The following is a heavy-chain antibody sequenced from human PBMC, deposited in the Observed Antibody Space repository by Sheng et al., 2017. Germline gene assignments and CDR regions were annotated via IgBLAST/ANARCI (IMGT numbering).Heavy chain of an antibody. J-gene: IGHJ6*03. Sequence: QVQLVQSGAEVKKPGSSVKVSCKASGGTFSSYAISWVRQAPGQGLEWMGGIIPILGIANYAQKFQGRVTITADKSTSTAYMELSSLRSEDTAVYYCARAYFDWSSPTYYYYYMDVWGKGTTVTVSS. CDR2: IIPILGIA. CDR3: ARAYFDWSSPTYYYYYMDV. V-gene: IGHV1-69*04. CDR1: GGTFSSYA. D-gene: IGHD3-9*01.